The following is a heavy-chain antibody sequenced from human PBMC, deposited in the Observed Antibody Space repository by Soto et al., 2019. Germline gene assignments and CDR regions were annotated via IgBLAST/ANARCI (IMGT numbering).Heavy chain of an antibody. Sequence: QVQLQESGPGLVKPSQTLSLTCTVTGGSMTSGDQYWTWIRHRPGVGLEWFGYLNHRGSLYYNPSLKSRVSMSVDTSKNQFSLNLSSVTAADTAMYYCSRELPQRQGRNMDVWGHGTTVTVSS. CDR3: SRELPQRQGRNMDV. J-gene: IGHJ6*02. CDR2: LNHRGSL. CDR1: GGSMTSGDQY. V-gene: IGHV4-31*03. D-gene: IGHD1-1*01.